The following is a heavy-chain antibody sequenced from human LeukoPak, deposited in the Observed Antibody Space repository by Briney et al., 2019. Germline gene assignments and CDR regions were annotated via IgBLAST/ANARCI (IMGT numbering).Heavy chain of an antibody. CDR3: AGELLKDAFDI. D-gene: IGHD1-26*01. J-gene: IGHJ3*02. Sequence: AGGSPRLSCAASGFTFSDYYMSWIRQAPGKGLEWVSYISSSGSTIYYADSVKGRFTISRDNAKNSLYLQMNSLRAEDTAVYYCAGELLKDAFDIWGQGTMVTVSS. CDR2: ISSSGSTI. CDR1: GFTFSDYY. V-gene: IGHV3-11*01.